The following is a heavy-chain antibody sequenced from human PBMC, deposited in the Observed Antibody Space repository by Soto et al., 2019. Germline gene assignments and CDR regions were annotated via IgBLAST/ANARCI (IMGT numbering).Heavy chain of an antibody. J-gene: IGHJ5*02. Sequence: QLQLQESGPGLVKPSETLSLTCTVSGGSISSSSYYWGWIRQPPGKGLEWIGSIYYSGSTYYNPSLKSRVTISGDTSKNQFSLKLSSVTAADTAVYYCARHAIVATFDWFDPWGQGTLVTVSS. CDR3: ARHAIVATFDWFDP. V-gene: IGHV4-39*01. CDR2: IYYSGST. D-gene: IGHD5-12*01. CDR1: GGSISSSSYY.